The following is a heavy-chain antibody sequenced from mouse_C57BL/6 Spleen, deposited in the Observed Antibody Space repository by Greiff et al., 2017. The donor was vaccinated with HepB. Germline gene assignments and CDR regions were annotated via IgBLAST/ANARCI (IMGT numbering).Heavy chain of an antibody. CDR1: GFTFSDYY. CDR3: ARDPTTVVEGYFDV. D-gene: IGHD1-1*01. Sequence: EVKLVESEGGLVQPGSSMKLSCTASGFTFSDYYMAWVRQVPEKGLEWVANINYDGSSTYYLDSLKSRFIISRDNAKNILYLQMSSLKSEDTATYYCARDPTTVVEGYFDVWGTGTTVTVSS. V-gene: IGHV5-16*01. J-gene: IGHJ1*03. CDR2: INYDGSST.